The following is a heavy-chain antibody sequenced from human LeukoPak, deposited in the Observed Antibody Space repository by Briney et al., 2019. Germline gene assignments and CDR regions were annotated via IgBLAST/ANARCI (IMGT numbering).Heavy chain of an antibody. J-gene: IGHJ4*02. V-gene: IGHV3-30*03. CDR2: ISYDGSNK. Sequence: GRSLRLSCAASGFTFSSYGIHWVRQAPGKGLEWVAIISYDGSNKYYADSVKGRFTISRDNSKNTLFLQMNSLRAEDTAVYYCARADHGWYTFDYWGQGTLVTVPS. CDR1: GFTFSSYG. CDR3: ARADHGWYTFDY. D-gene: IGHD6-19*01.